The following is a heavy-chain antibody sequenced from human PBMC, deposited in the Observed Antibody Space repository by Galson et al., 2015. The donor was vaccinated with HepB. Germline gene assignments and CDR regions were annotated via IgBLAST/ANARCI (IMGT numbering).Heavy chain of an antibody. J-gene: IGHJ4*02. Sequence: SLRLSCAASGFTFGTYGMHWIRQAPGKGLEWVAVISYDESHKYYEDSVKGRFTISRDNSMNTLYLQMNSLRAEDTAVYYCAKDLPAASSTVILWNHFDYWGQGTLVTVSS. CDR2: ISYDESHK. CDR3: AKDLPAASSTVILWNHFDY. CDR1: GFTFGTYG. D-gene: IGHD2-2*01. V-gene: IGHV3-30*18.